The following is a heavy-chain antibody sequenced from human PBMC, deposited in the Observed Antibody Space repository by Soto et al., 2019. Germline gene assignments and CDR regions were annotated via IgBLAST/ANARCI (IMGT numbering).Heavy chain of an antibody. CDR2: IYPGDSDT. J-gene: IGHJ3*02. CDR1: GYSFTIYW. CDR3: ARPGYCSGGSCYRDAFDI. D-gene: IGHD2-15*01. V-gene: IGHV5-51*01. Sequence: PGESLKISCKGSGYSFTIYWIGWVRQMPGKGLEWMGIIYPGDSDTRYSPSFQGQVTISADKSISTAYLQWSSLKASDTAMYYCARPGYCSGGSCYRDAFDIWGQGTMVTVSS.